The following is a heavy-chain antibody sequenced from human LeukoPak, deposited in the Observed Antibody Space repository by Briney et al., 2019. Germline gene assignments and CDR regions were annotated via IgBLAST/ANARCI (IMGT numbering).Heavy chain of an antibody. V-gene: IGHV1-8*01. D-gene: IGHD2-15*01. CDR1: GYTFTNYD. CDR3: ARGGGYCGGGSCPYYFDY. Sequence: ASVKVSCKASGYTFTNYDINWVRQATGQGLEWMGWMNPNSGNTGYAQKFQGRVTMTKNISISTAYMDLSSLRSEDTAVYYCARGGGYCGGGSCPYYFDYWGQGTLVTVSS. J-gene: IGHJ4*02. CDR2: MNPNSGNT.